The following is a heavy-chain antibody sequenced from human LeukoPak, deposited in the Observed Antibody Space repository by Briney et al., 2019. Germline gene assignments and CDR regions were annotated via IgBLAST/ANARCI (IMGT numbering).Heavy chain of an antibody. CDR2: INPNSGGT. Sequence: ASVKVSCKASGYTFTGYYMHWVRQAPGQGLEWMGWINPNSGGTNYAQKFQGRVTMTRDTSISTAYMELSSLRSEGTAVYYCARDGSITMVNDAFDIWGQGTMVTVSS. J-gene: IGHJ3*02. V-gene: IGHV1-2*02. D-gene: IGHD3-10*01. CDR3: ARDGSITMVNDAFDI. CDR1: GYTFTGYY.